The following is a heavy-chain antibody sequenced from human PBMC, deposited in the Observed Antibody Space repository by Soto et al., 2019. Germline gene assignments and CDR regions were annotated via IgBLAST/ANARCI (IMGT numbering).Heavy chain of an antibody. CDR1: GDTFNFYT. V-gene: IGHV1-69*02. J-gene: IGHJ4*02. CDR2: FNPILSFS. D-gene: IGHD3-10*01. CDR3: ATSFGSGSRAFDY. Sequence: QVQLVQSGAEVKKPGSSVKVSCKASGDTFNFYTLSWVRQAPGLGLEWMGRFNPILSFSNSALKFQGRVTLTADKSTSTAYMVLSSLRSEDTAIYDCATSFGSGSRAFDYWGQGALVTVSS.